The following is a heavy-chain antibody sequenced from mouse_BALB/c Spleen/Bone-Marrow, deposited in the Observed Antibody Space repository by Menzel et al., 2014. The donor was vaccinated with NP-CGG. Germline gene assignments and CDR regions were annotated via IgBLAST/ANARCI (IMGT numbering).Heavy chain of an antibody. D-gene: IGHD2-3*01. Sequence: VHVKQSGAELVKPGASVKLSCTASGFNIKDTYMHWVKQRPEQGLEWIGRIDPANGNTKYDPKFQGKATITADTSSNTASLQLSSLTSEDTAVYYCARSLYDGYFSWFAYWGQGTLVTVSA. CDR3: ARSLYDGYFSWFAY. CDR2: IDPANGNT. J-gene: IGHJ3*01. CDR1: GFNIKDTY. V-gene: IGHV14-3*02.